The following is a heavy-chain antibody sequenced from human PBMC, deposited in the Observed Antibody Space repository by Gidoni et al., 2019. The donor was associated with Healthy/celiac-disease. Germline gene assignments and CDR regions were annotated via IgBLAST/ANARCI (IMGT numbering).Heavy chain of an antibody. V-gene: IGHV4-31*03. CDR3: ARYHLNNWNDEPFESYFDY. CDR2: IYYSGST. D-gene: IGHD1-1*01. J-gene: IGHJ4*02. Sequence: QVQLQESGPGLVKPSQTLSLTCTVSGGSISSGGYYWSWIRQHPGKGLEWIGYIYYSGSTYYNPSLKSRVTISVDTSKNQFSLKLSSVTAADTAVYYCARYHLNNWNDEPFESYFDYWGQGTLVTVSS. CDR1: GGSISSGGYY.